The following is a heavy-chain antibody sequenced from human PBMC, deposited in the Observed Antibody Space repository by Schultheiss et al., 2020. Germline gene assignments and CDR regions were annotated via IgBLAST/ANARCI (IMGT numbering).Heavy chain of an antibody. CDR1: GFTVSSNY. D-gene: IGHD6-25*01. J-gene: IGHJ6*04. Sequence: GGSLRLSCAASGFTVSSNYMSWVRQAPGKGLEWVSYISSSSSYTNYADSVKGRFTISRDNAKNSLYLQMNSLRAEDTAVYYCARGRLRKTYYYYYGMDVWGKGTTV. V-gene: IGHV3-11*06. CDR3: ARGRLRKTYYYYYGMDV. CDR2: ISSSSSYT.